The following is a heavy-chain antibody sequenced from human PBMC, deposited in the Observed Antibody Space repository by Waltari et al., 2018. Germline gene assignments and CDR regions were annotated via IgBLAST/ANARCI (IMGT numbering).Heavy chain of an antibody. Sequence: EVQLLESGGGLVQPGGSLRLSCGVSGFTFNNYAINWVRRAPGRGLQGVAAITVNDATYHADAVKGRFTISRDTSKDTVFLQMNSLRAEDTALYYCAKPFYNWDDPLDSWGQGTLVTVSS. CDR2: ITVNDAT. D-gene: IGHD1-20*01. V-gene: IGHV3-23*01. J-gene: IGHJ4*02. CDR3: AKPFYNWDDPLDS. CDR1: GFTFNNYA.